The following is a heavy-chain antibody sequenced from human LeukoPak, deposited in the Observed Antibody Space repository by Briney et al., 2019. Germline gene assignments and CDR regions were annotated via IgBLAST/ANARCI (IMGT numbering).Heavy chain of an antibody. V-gene: IGHV1-24*01. CDR3: ATDMAVAGRWFDP. D-gene: IGHD6-19*01. CDR2: FDPEDGET. J-gene: IGHJ5*02. Sequence: ASVKVSCKASGYTFTSYYMHWVRQAPGQGLEWMGGFDPEDGETIYAQKFQGRVTMTEDTSTDTAYMELSSLRSEDTAVYYCATDMAVAGRWFDPWGQGTLVTVSS. CDR1: GYTFTSYY.